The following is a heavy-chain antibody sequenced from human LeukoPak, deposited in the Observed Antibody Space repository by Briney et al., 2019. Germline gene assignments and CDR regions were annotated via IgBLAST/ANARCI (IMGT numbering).Heavy chain of an antibody. CDR2: IYYGGGT. Sequence: SETLSLTCTVSGGSISSYYWSWIRQPPGKALEWIGYIYYGGGTNYNSSLKSRVTISVDTSKNQFSLKLSSVTAADTAVYYCARLGFSNSGSYLAPSDYWGQGTLVTVSS. CDR3: ARLGFSNSGSYLAPSDY. J-gene: IGHJ4*02. CDR1: GGSISSYY. V-gene: IGHV4-59*08. D-gene: IGHD1-26*01.